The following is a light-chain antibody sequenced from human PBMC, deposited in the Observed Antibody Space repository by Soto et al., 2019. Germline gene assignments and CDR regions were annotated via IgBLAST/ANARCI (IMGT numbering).Light chain of an antibody. CDR3: RQYNTWPRT. CDR2: CAT. CDR1: QPISRN. J-gene: IGKJ1*01. V-gene: IGKV3-15*01. Sequence: ESVMTQSPATLSVSRGQGATVSCRASQPISRNLAWYQQKPGQAPRLLIYCATTRATDIPGMFSGSGSGTEYALTISSLQSEDFAIYFCRQYNTWPRTFGQGTKVDIK.